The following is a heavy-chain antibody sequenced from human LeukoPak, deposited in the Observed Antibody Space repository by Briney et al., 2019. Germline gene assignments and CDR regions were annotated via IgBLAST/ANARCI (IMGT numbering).Heavy chain of an antibody. CDR3: TRDGIPETNWSGYYIDY. CDR2: IRSRTHGGTT. D-gene: IGHD3-3*01. Sequence: QPGRSLSLSCTASGFTFGDYAMSWVRQAPGKGLEWVGFIRSRTHGGTTEFAAPVKDRFSISRDDSKRIAYLQMNSLKTEDTAVYYCTRDGIPETNWSGYYIDYWGQGTLVTVSS. V-gene: IGHV3-49*04. CDR1: GFTFGDYA. J-gene: IGHJ4*02.